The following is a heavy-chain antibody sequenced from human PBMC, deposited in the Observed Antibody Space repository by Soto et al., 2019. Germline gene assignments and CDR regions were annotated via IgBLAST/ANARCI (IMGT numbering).Heavy chain of an antibody. CDR1: GGSISSGGYY. V-gene: IGHV4-31*01. Sequence: QVQLQESGPGLVKPSQTLSLTCTVSGGSISSGGYYWSWIRQHPGKGLEWIGYIYYSGSTYYNPSLKSLVTISVDTSKNQFSLKLSSVTAADTAVYYCARAYYYGSGEENWFDPWGQGTLVTVSS. CDR2: IYYSGST. D-gene: IGHD3-10*01. CDR3: ARAYYYGSGEENWFDP. J-gene: IGHJ5*02.